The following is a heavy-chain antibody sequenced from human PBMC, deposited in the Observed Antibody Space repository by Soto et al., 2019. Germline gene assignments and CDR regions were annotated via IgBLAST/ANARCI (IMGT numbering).Heavy chain of an antibody. CDR1: GFTLGSHR. Sequence: DVQLVESGGGLVQPGGSLRVSCAASGFTLGSHRIHWVRQPPGKGLEWVSRIDTDGGGTSYADSVKGRFTISTDNAKNPVYRQMNGLRAEDTAVYYCATVFDLWGQGTLVTVSS. V-gene: IGHV3-74*01. J-gene: IGHJ5*02. CDR2: IDTDGGGT. CDR3: ATVFDL.